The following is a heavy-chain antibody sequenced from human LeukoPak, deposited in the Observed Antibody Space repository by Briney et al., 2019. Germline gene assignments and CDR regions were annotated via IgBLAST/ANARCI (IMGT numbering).Heavy chain of an antibody. Sequence: GGSLRLSCAASGFTFRNALMSWVRQAPGKGLEWVGRIKSKTDGGTTEYAAPVKGRFTISRDDSKNTLYLQMNSLKLEDTAVYYCADLGDYAVGWGQGTLVTVSS. CDR3: ADLGDYAVG. V-gene: IGHV3-15*01. D-gene: IGHD4-17*01. CDR2: IKSKTDGGTT. J-gene: IGHJ4*02. CDR1: GFTFRNAL.